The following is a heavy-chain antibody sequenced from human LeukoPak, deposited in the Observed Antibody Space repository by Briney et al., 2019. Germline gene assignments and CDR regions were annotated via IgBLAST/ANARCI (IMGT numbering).Heavy chain of an antibody. CDR2: IYYSGST. J-gene: IGHJ6*03. D-gene: IGHD2-15*01. CDR3: ARVGASGYCSGGSCYSDFYYYYYMDV. Sequence: SETLSLTCTVSGGSISSYYWSWIRQPPGKGLEWIGYIYYSGSTNYNPSLMSRVTISVDTSKNQFSLKLSSVTAADTAVYYCARVGASGYCSGGSCYSDFYYYYYMDVWGKGTTVTVSS. CDR1: GGSISSYY. V-gene: IGHV4-59*01.